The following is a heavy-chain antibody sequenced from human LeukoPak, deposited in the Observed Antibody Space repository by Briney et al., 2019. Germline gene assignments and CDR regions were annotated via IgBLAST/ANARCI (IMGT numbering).Heavy chain of an antibody. CDR1: GYTFTSYG. CDR3: ARRHRGDFWSGYYCDY. D-gene: IGHD3-3*01. CDR2: ISAYNGNT. V-gene: IGHV1-18*01. J-gene: IGHJ4*02. Sequence: ASVKVSCKASGYTFTSYGISWVRQAPGQGLEWMGWISAYNGNTNYAQKLQGRVTMTTDTSTSTAYMELRSLRSDDTAVYYCARRHRGDFWSGYYCDYWGQGTVVTVSS.